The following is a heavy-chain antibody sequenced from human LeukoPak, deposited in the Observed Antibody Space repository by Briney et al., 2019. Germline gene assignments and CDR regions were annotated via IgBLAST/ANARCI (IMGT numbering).Heavy chain of an antibody. J-gene: IGHJ6*03. CDR1: GFTFSYHG. D-gene: IGHD3-3*01. CDR2: IRFDGTSE. V-gene: IGHV3-30*02. CDR3: AKTSLSDPSGHYYYVDV. Sequence: GGSLRLSCAASGFTFSYHGMHWVRQAPGKGLEWVAFIRFDGTSEFYADSVKARFTISRDNSQNTVSLQLNNLRIEDTALYYCAKTSLSDPSGHYYYVDVWGKGTTVTVSS.